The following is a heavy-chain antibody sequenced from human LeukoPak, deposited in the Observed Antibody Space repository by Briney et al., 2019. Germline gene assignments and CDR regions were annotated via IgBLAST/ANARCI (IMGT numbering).Heavy chain of an antibody. J-gene: IGHJ5*02. CDR1: GGSISTNY. CDR3: AGCSSTSCYNWFDP. CDR2: IYTSGST. V-gene: IGHV4-4*07. D-gene: IGHD2-2*01. Sequence: PSETLSLTCSVSGGSISTNYWSWIRQPAGKGLEWIGRIYTSGSTNYNPSLKSRVTMSVDTSKNQFSLKLSSVTAADTAVYYCAGCSSTSCYNWFDPWGQGTLVTVSS.